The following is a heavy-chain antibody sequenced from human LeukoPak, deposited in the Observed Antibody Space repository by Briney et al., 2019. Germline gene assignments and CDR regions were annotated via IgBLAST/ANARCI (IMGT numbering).Heavy chain of an antibody. V-gene: IGHV3-7*03. CDR3: ASGLGLDY. J-gene: IGHJ4*02. CDR2: IKQDGSEK. Sequence: PGVSLRHSCAASGFTFSSYWMRWVRQAPGKGLEWVANIKQDGSEKNYVDSVKGRFTISRDNAKNSLYLQMNSLRAEDTAVYYCASGLGLDYWGQGTLVTVSS. CDR1: GFTFSSYW. D-gene: IGHD3-10*01.